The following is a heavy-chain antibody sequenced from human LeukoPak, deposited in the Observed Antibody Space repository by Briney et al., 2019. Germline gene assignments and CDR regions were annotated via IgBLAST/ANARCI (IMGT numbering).Heavy chain of an antibody. CDR1: GFTFSSYA. CDR2: ISGSGGST. CDR3: ARVISSASCALDY. D-gene: IGHD2-2*01. V-gene: IGHV3-23*01. J-gene: IGHJ4*02. Sequence: GGSLRLSCAASGFTFSSYAMSWVRQAPGKGLEWVSAISGSGGSTYYADSVKGRFTISRDNSKNTLYLQMNSLRAEDTAVYFCARVISSASCALDYWGPGTLVTVSS.